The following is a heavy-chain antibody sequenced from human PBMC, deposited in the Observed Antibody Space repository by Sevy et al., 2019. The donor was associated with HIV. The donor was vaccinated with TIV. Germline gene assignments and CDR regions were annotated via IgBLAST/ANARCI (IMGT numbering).Heavy chain of an antibody. CDR1: GYTLTELS. Sequence: ASVKVSCKVSGYTLTELSMHWVRQAPGEGVEWMGCFDPEDGETIYAQKFQGRVTMTEDTSTDTAYMELSSLGSDDTAVYYCATTHPIKIVGATRGYYYFMDVSGKWSAVTVSS. J-gene: IGHJ6*03. CDR3: ATTHPIKIVGATRGYYYFMDV. D-gene: IGHD1-26*01. CDR2: FDPEDGET. V-gene: IGHV1-24*01.